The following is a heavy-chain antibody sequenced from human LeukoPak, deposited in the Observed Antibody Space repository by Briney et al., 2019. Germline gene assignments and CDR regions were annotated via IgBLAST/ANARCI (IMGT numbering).Heavy chain of an antibody. CDR2: IWYGGSNI. J-gene: IGHJ4*02. V-gene: IGHV3-33*01. CDR3: ARARNDYDSNGFSLLDY. CDR1: GISFSSHG. Sequence: PGGSLRLSCAASGISFSSHGMHWVRQAPGKGLEWVAVIWYGGSNIYYTDSVKGRFTISRDNSKNTLYLQMNSLRAEDTALYYCARARNDYDSNGFSLLDYWGQGTLVTVSS. D-gene: IGHD3-22*01.